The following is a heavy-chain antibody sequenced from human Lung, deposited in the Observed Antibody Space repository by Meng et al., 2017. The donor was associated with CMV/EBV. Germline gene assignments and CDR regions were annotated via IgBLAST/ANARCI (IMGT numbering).Heavy chain of an antibody. D-gene: IGHD6-6*01. CDR1: GGSISSISYY. Sequence: GSXRLXCTVSGGSISSISYYWGWIRQPPGKGLEWIGSIYDSGSTYYNPSLKSRFTISVDTSKNQLSLKLSSVTAADTAVYYCARPIYSSSSFDYWGQGTLVTVSS. V-gene: IGHV4-39*01. J-gene: IGHJ4*02. CDR2: IYDSGST. CDR3: ARPIYSSSSFDY.